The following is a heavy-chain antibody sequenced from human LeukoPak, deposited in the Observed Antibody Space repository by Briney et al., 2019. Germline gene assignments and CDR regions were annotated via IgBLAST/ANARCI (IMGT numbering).Heavy chain of an antibody. V-gene: IGHV3-23*01. J-gene: IGHJ4*02. CDR1: RFIFSSYS. CDR2: ITGSGGNT. D-gene: IGHD1/OR15-1a*01. Sequence: GGSLRLSCAASRFIFSSYSMSWVRQAPGKGLEWVSVITGSGGNTYYADSVKGRFTISKDNSKNTVYLQMSSLRVDDTAVYYCAKGEQGVDYWGQGTLVTVSS. CDR3: AKGEQGVDY.